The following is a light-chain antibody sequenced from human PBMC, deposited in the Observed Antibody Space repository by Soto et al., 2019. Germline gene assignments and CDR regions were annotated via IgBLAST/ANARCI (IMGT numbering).Light chain of an antibody. Sequence: IVMLQSAGTLSLSTVETATLSCRVMQIVSSSALAWYQQKPGQAPRLLFYAASTRATGVPDRFSGSGSETDFSLTISRLEPEDFAIYYCQQYDASPITFGEGTRLEIK. CDR2: AAS. J-gene: IGKJ5*01. CDR1: QIVSSSA. CDR3: QQYDASPIT. V-gene: IGKV3-20*01.